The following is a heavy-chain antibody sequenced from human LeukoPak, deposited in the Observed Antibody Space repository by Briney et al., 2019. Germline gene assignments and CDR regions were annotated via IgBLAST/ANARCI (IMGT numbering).Heavy chain of an antibody. CDR1: GGSISSYY. J-gene: IGHJ4*02. Sequence: PSETLSLTCTVSGGSISSYYWSWIRQPPGKGLEWIGYIYYSGSTNYNPSLKSRVTISVDTSKNQFSLKLSSVTAADTAVYYCARVVSGYYDSSGYYYSLDYWGQGTLVTVSS. CDR3: ARVVSGYYDSSGYYYSLDY. CDR2: IYYSGST. V-gene: IGHV4-59*01. D-gene: IGHD3-22*01.